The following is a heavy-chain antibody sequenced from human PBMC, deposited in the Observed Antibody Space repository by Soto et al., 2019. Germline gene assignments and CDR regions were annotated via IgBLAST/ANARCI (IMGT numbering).Heavy chain of an antibody. CDR3: VKVSTFYDILTGYYSTNFFDP. Sequence: GGSLRLSCSASGFTFSEYSMHWVRQAPGKGLQYVSTISSDGDITYYADSVKGRFTISRDNSKNTLYLQMNSLRPEDTAVYYCVKVSTFYDILTGYYSTNFFDPWGQGTLVTVS. J-gene: IGHJ5*02. D-gene: IGHD3-9*01. CDR2: ISSDGDIT. CDR1: GFTFSEYS. V-gene: IGHV3-64D*06.